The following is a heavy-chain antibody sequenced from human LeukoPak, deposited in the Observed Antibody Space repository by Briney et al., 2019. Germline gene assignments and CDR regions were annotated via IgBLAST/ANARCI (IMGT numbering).Heavy chain of an antibody. V-gene: IGHV1-24*01. CDR2: FDPEDGET. J-gene: IGHJ5*02. D-gene: IGHD3-3*01. Sequence: SVKVSCKVSGYTLTELSMHWVRQAPGKGLEWMGGFDPEDGETIYAQKFQGRVTMTEDTSTDTAYMELSSLRSEDTAVYYCATQRNYDFWSGFRFDPWGQGTLVTVSS. CDR1: GYTLTELS. CDR3: ATQRNYDFWSGFRFDP.